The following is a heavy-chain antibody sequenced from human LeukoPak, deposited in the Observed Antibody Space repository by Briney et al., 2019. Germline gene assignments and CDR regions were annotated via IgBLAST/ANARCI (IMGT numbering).Heavy chain of an antibody. CDR2: ISGSGADT. J-gene: IGHJ4*02. CDR1: GCTLSSYA. Sequence: GGSLRLSCAASGCTLSSYATTWVRPAPGKGLEWVSAISGSGADTYYAAPVKGRITISRDTSQETVFPQINLHGGDGPAVYYCAKQLDSGNYYPTGDDYWGQGTLVTVSS. D-gene: IGHD3-10*01. V-gene: IGHV3-23*01. CDR3: AKQLDSGNYYPTGDDY.